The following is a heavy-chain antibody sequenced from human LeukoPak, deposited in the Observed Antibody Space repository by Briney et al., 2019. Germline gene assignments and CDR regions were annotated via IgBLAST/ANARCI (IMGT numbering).Heavy chain of an antibody. Sequence: ASVKVSCKASGYTFTSYDINWVRQATGQGLEWMGWMNPNSGNTGYAQKFQGRVTMTRNTSISTAYMELGSLRSEDTAVYYCARSISGDQLYYYYYMDVWGKGTTVTISS. J-gene: IGHJ6*03. D-gene: IGHD2-21*01. V-gene: IGHV1-8*01. CDR2: MNPNSGNT. CDR1: GYTFTSYD. CDR3: ARSISGDQLYYYYYMDV.